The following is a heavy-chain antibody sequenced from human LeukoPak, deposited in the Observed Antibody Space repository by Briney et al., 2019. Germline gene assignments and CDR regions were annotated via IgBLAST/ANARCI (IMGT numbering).Heavy chain of an antibody. CDR1: GYTLTGYY. D-gene: IGHD6-19*01. V-gene: IGHV1-2*02. Sequence: GASVKVSCKASGYTLTGYYMHWVRQAPGQGLEWMGWINPNSGGTNYAQKFQGRVTMTRDTSISTAYMELSRLRSDDTAVYYCARGGGIAVAGDFDYWGQGTLVTVSS. J-gene: IGHJ4*02. CDR2: INPNSGGT. CDR3: ARGGGIAVAGDFDY.